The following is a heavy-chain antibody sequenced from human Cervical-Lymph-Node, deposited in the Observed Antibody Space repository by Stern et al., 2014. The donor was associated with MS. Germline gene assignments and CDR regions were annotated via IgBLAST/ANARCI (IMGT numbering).Heavy chain of an antibody. D-gene: IGHD5-12*01. Sequence: EDQLVESGGGLVQPGGSLRLSCAASGFTFSSYWMHWVRQAPGKGLVWVSRINSDGSSTSYADSVKGRFTISRDNAKNTLYLQMNSLRAEDTAVYYCARGDIVATIPPYYGMDVWGQGTTVTVSS. V-gene: IGHV3-74*02. CDR1: GFTFSSYW. CDR2: INSDGSST. J-gene: IGHJ6*02. CDR3: ARGDIVATIPPYYGMDV.